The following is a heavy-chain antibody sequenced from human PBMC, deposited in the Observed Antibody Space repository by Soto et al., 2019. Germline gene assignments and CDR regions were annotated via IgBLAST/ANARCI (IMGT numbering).Heavy chain of an antibody. V-gene: IGHV3-23*01. J-gene: IGHJ4*02. D-gene: IGHD3-10*01. CDR1: GFTFSSYA. CDR3: AKDYYGSGSYYFGY. Sequence: LRLSCAASGFTFSSYAMSWVRQAPGKGLEWVSAISGSGGSTYYADSVKGRFTISRDNSKNTLYLQMNSLRAEDTAVYYCAKDYYGSGSYYFGYWGQGTLVTVSS. CDR2: ISGSGGST.